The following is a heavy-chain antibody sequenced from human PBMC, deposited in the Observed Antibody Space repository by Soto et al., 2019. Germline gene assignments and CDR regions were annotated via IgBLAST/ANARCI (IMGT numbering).Heavy chain of an antibody. CDR3: AGRSSEKYSSGWVFDY. CDR1: GGSISSYY. V-gene: IGHV4-59*01. J-gene: IGHJ4*02. CDR2: VYYSGST. Sequence: QAQLQESGPGLVKPSETLSLTCTVSGGSISSYYWHWIRQPPGKGLEWIGYVYYSGSTNYTPSLKSRVTISVDTSKNQFSLKLSSVTAADTAVYYCAGRSSEKYSSGWVFDYWGQGTLVTVSS. D-gene: IGHD6-19*01.